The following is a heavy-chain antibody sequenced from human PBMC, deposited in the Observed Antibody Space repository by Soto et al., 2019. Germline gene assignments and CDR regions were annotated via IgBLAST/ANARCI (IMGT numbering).Heavy chain of an antibody. CDR1: RFTVSSNY. CDR2: IYSGGST. CDR3: ARSSSPRPSLGY. J-gene: IGHJ4*02. Sequence: GSLRLSCAASRFTVSSNYMSGVRQAPGKGLEWVSVIYSGGSTYYADSVKGRFTISRDNSKNTLYLQMNSLRAEDTAVYYCARSSSPRPSLGYWGQGTLVTVSS. V-gene: IGHV3-53*01. D-gene: IGHD6-6*01.